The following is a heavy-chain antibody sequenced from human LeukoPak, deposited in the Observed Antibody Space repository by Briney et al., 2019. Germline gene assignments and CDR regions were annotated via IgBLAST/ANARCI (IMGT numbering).Heavy chain of an antibody. V-gene: IGHV3-21*01. CDR2: ISSSSYI. D-gene: IGHD2-15*01. CDR1: GFTFSSYS. CDR3: ARRMEAGYCSGGSCYSFDY. Sequence: PGGSLRLSCAASGFTFSSYSMNWVRQAPGKGLEWVSSISSSSYIYYADSVKGRFTISRDNAKNSLYLQMNSLRAEDTAVYYCARRMEAGYCSGGSCYSFDYWGQGTLVTVSS. J-gene: IGHJ4*02.